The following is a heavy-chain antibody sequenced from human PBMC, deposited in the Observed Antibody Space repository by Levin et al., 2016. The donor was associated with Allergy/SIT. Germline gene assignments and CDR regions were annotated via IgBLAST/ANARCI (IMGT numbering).Heavy chain of an antibody. V-gene: IGHV1-2*02. J-gene: IGHJ4*02. D-gene: IGHD6-6*01. CDR3: GSVTYNSPSHFDY. CDR2: IYPSSGNT. Sequence: WVRQAPGQGLEWIGWIYPSSGNTNYAQKFQGRVTMTRDTSINTAYLELESLRSDDTALYFCGSVTYNSPSHFDYWGQGTLVTVSS.